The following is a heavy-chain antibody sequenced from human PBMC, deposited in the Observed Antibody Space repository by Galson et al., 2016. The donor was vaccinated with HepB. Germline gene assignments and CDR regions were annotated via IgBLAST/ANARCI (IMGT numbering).Heavy chain of an antibody. J-gene: IGHJ2*01. V-gene: IGHV5-51*01. CDR1: GYSFTSYW. CDR3: ARPGWTGGWNFDL. D-gene: IGHD3/OR15-3a*01. CDR2: IYPGDSTT. Sequence: QSGAEVKKPGESLRISCKGSGYSFTSYWVGWVRQMPGKGLEWMGIIYPGDSTTRYSPSFRGQVTISADKSISTAYLQWSSLKASDTAMYYCARPGWTGGWNFDLWGRGTLVTVSS.